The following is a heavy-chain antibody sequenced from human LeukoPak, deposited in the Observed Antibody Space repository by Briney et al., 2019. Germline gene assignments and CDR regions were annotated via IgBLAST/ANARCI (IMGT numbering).Heavy chain of an antibody. CDR3: ARDRTDSSGWYYFDY. CDR1: GGSISSRNW. Sequence: SETLSLTCIVSGGSISSRNWWSWVRQPPGKGLEWIAEIYYNGGTNYNPSLESRITISVDTSKNQFSLNMRSVTAADTAVYYCARDRTDSSGWYYFDYWGQGTLVTVSS. V-gene: IGHV4-4*02. J-gene: IGHJ4*02. D-gene: IGHD6-19*01. CDR2: IYYNGGT.